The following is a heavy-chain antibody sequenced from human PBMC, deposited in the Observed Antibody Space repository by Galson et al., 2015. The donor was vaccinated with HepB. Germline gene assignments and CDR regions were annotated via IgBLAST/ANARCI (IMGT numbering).Heavy chain of an antibody. CDR1: GYSFTSYW. CDR2: IYPGDSDT. Sequence: QSGAEVTKPGESLKISCKGSGYSFTSYWIGWVRQMPGKGLEWMGIIYPGDSDTRYSPSFQVQVTISADKSNSTADLPWSSLKASDTAMYYCSRASSSWYQNAFDIWGQGTMVTVSS. CDR3: SRASSSWYQNAFDI. J-gene: IGHJ3*02. D-gene: IGHD6-13*01. V-gene: IGHV5-51*01.